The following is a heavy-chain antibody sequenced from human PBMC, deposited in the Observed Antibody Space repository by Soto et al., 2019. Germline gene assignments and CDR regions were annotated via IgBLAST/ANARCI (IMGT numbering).Heavy chain of an antibody. V-gene: IGHV4-39*01. CDR1: GGSISSSSYY. CDR2: IYYSGST. Sequence: QLQLQESGPGLVKPSETLSLTCTVSGGSISSSSYYWGWIRQPPGKGLEWIGSIYYSGSTYYNPSLKSRVTISVDTSKNQCSLKLSSVTAADTAVYYCARHLLIAAFGDPNCFDPWGQGTLVTVSS. D-gene: IGHD6-13*01. CDR3: ARHLLIAAFGDPNCFDP. J-gene: IGHJ5*02.